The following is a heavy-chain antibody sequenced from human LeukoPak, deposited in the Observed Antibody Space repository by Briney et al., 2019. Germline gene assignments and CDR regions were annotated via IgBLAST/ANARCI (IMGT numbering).Heavy chain of an antibody. CDR2: IRGSDSTT. CDR1: GFTFSSYG. D-gene: IGHD1-1*01. CDR3: ARGDWNHGY. V-gene: IGHV3-48*01. J-gene: IGHJ4*02. Sequence: GGSLRLSCAASGFTFSSYGMNWVRQAPGKGLEWISYIRGSDSTTYYAHSVRGRFTISRDNAKNSLYLQMNSLRVEDTAVYYRARGDWNHGYWGQGTLVTVSS.